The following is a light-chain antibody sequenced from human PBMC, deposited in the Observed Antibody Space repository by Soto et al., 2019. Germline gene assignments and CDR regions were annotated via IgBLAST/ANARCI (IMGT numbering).Light chain of an antibody. V-gene: IGKV3-15*01. Sequence: EIVLTQSPATLSVSPGERATLSYRASQSVSSNLAWYQQKAGQAPRVLIYGASTRATAIPGRFSGSGSGTEFTLTISSLQSEDFAVYYCQQYNTWPRTFGQGTTVEIK. J-gene: IGKJ1*01. CDR1: QSVSSN. CDR2: GAS. CDR3: QQYNTWPRT.